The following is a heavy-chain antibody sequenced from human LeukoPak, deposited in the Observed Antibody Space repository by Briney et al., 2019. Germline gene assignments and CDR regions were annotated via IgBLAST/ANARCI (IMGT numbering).Heavy chain of an antibody. Sequence: SETLSLTCTVSGYSISSGYYWGWIRQPPGKGLEWIGSIYHSGSTNYNPSLKSRVTISVDTSKNQFSLKLSSVTAADTAVYYCARDLGSIRYFDYWGQGTLVTVSS. CDR2: IYHSGST. J-gene: IGHJ4*02. D-gene: IGHD1-26*01. CDR1: GYSISSGYY. CDR3: ARDLGSIRYFDY. V-gene: IGHV4-38-2*02.